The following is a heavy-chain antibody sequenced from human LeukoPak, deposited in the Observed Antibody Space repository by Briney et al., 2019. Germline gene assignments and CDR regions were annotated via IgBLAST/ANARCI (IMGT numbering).Heavy chain of an antibody. CDR3: ATGPYILTGYYEKYYFDY. D-gene: IGHD3-9*01. J-gene: IGHJ4*02. Sequence: SVKVSCKASGGTFSSYAISWVRQAPGQGLEWMGGIIPIFGTAIYAQKFQGRVTMTEDTSTDTAYMELSSLRSEDTAVYYCATGPYILTGYYEKYYFDYWGQGTLVTVSS. CDR2: IIPIFGTA. CDR1: GGTFSSYA. V-gene: IGHV1-69*06.